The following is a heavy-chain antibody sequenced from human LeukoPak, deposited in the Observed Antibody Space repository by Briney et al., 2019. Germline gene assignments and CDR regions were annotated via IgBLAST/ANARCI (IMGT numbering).Heavy chain of an antibody. V-gene: IGHV4-38-2*01. Sequence: KPSETLSLTCAVSGYSISSGYYWGWIRQPPGKGLEWIGSIYHSGSTYYNPSLKSRVTISVDTSKNQFSLELSSVTAADTAVYYCARQGLYYYDSSGPDAFDIWGQGTMVTVSS. CDR1: GYSISSGYY. D-gene: IGHD3-22*01. CDR2: IYHSGST. CDR3: ARQGLYYYDSSGPDAFDI. J-gene: IGHJ3*02.